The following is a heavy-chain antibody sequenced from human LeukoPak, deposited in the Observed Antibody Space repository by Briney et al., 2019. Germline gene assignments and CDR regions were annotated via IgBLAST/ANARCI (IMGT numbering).Heavy chain of an antibody. V-gene: IGHV2-5*01. CDR1: RFSISTSGVG. CDR2: IFWSDDK. D-gene: IGHD3-9*01. CDR3: AHSRGILTNWYYYYMDV. J-gene: IGHJ6*03. Sequence: SGPTLVNPIQTLTLPCPFSRFSISTSGVGVGWIRQPPGKALEWLALIFWSDDKRYSPTLKGRLTITKVTSKNQVVLRMTNMDPVDTATYYCAHSRGILTNWYYYYMDVWGKGTTVTVSS.